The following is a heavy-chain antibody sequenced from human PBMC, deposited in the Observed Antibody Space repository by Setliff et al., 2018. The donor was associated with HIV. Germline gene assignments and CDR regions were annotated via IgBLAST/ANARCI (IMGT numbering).Heavy chain of an antibody. CDR3: ARTTRHDGAAYDAFDL. D-gene: IGHD1-1*01. Sequence: SETLSLTCIVSGDSLRGGDFYWTWIRQSPGKGLEWIGYVYWSGTTHYNPSLNGRVTISVDTSENQFSLKLDSLTAADSAVYYCARTTRHDGAAYDAFDLWGQGTLVTVSS. V-gene: IGHV4-30-4*01. CDR2: VYWSGTT. CDR1: GDSLRGGDFY. J-gene: IGHJ3*01.